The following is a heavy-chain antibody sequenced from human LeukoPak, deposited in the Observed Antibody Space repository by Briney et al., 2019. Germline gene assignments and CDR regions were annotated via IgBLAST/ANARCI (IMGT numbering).Heavy chain of an antibody. CDR1: GGSISNYY. V-gene: IGHV4-59*01. CDR2: IYYSGST. J-gene: IGHJ4*02. Sequence: SETLSLTCTVSGGSISNYYWSWIRQPPGKGLEWIGYIYYSGSTNYNPSLKSRVTMSVDTSKNQFSLKLTSVTAADTAVYYCGRGGNYYVYWGQGTLVTVSS. CDR3: GRGGNYYVY. D-gene: IGHD1-1*01.